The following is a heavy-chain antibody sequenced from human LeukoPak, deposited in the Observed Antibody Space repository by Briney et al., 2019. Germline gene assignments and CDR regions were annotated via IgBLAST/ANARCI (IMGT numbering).Heavy chain of an antibody. CDR3: ARDLASSGWYIRPWYYGMDV. V-gene: IGHV3-30*04. Sequence: GGSLRLSCAASGFTFSSYAMHWVRQAPGKGLEWVAVISYDGSNEYYADSVKGRFTISRDNSKNTLYLQMNSLRAEDTAVYYCARDLASSGWYIRPWYYGMDVWGQGTTVTVSS. CDR2: ISYDGSNE. J-gene: IGHJ6*02. D-gene: IGHD6-19*01. CDR1: GFTFSSYA.